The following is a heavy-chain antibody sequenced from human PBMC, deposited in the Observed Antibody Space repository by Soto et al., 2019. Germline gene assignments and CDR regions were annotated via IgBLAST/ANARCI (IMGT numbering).Heavy chain of an antibody. V-gene: IGHV1-18*03. J-gene: IGHJ6*02. CDR3: TRWLRNGMHV. CDR1: GYTFINYG. Sequence: QVQLVQSGAEVKKPGASVEVSCKASGYTFINYGISWVRQAPGQGLEWMGWISTYNGNTKYAQKVQGRVTMTTDTSTSTAYMELRSLRSDDMVMYYCTRWLRNGMHVWGQGTTVTVSS. CDR2: ISTYNGNT. D-gene: IGHD3-22*01.